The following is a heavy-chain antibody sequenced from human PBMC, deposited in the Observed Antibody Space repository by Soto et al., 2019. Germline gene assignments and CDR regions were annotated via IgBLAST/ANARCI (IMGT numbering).Heavy chain of an antibody. Sequence: GGSLRLSCAASGFPFSDHAMHWVRQTPGKGLEWVSAITGRGDSTYYADSVKGRFTISRDNSKSTLHLQMMSLRAEDTAVYYCAKDLYVQPPSGWFDPWGQGTPVTVSS. CDR2: ITGRGDST. V-gene: IGHV3-23*01. D-gene: IGHD1-26*01. CDR3: AKDLYVQPPSGWFDP. CDR1: GFPFSDHA. J-gene: IGHJ5*02.